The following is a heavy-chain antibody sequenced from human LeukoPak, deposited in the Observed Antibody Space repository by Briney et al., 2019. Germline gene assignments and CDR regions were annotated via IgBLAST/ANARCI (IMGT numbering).Heavy chain of an antibody. CDR3: ARDRTVYYYGMDV. V-gene: IGHV3-66*01. CDR1: GFTVSSNY. J-gene: IGHJ6*02. D-gene: IGHD4-17*01. Sequence: PGGSLRLSCAASGFTVSSNYMSWVRQAPGKGLEWVSVTYSGGSTYYADSVKGRFTISRDTSKNTLYLQMNSLRAEDTAVYYCARDRTVYYYGMDVWGQGTTVTVSS. CDR2: TYSGGST.